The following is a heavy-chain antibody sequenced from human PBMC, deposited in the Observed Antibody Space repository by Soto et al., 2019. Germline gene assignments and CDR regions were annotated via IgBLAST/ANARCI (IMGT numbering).Heavy chain of an antibody. Sequence: QVQLQQWGAGLLKPSETLSLSCAVYGGTLSGYYWSWIRQPPGKGLEWIGEINSSGSTNYNPSLTSVFSISVDTSKNQVSLKLSSVTAADTAVYYCARAGFYGPFDAFDIWGQGTMVTVSS. CDR2: INSSGST. V-gene: IGHV4-34*01. CDR3: ARAGFYGPFDAFDI. CDR1: GGTLSGYY. J-gene: IGHJ3*02. D-gene: IGHD3-10*01.